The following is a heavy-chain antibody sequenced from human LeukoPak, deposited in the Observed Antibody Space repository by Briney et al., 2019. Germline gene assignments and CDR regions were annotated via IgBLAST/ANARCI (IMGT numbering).Heavy chain of an antibody. Sequence: PGGSLRLSCAASGFTFSSYWMHWVRQAPGKGLVWVSRINSDGSSTSYADSVKGRFTISRDNAKNTLYLQMNSLRAEDTAVYYCARASLWSGYYYYYVDVWGKGTTVTVSS. CDR3: ARASLWSGYYYYYVDV. CDR1: GFTFSSYW. CDR2: INSDGSST. D-gene: IGHD3-3*01. J-gene: IGHJ6*03. V-gene: IGHV3-74*01.